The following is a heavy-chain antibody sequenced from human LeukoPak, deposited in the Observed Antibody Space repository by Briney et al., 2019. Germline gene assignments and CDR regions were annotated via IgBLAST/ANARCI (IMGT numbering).Heavy chain of an antibody. CDR1: VFTFSSYT. CDR3: ARVLSGTLTFDH. V-gene: IGHV3-21*01. J-gene: IGHJ4*02. Sequence: GGSLRLSCAASVFTFSSYTMNWVRQAPGKGLEWVSSITSSSSYIYYTDSAKGRFTISRDNAKNSLFLQMNSLRAEDTAVYYCARVLSGTLTFDHWGQGTLVAVSS. D-gene: IGHD3-9*01. CDR2: ITSSSSYI.